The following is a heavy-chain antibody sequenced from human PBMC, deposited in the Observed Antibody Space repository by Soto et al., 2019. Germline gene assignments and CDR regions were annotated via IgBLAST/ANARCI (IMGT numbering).Heavy chain of an antibody. CDR3: ARGGGYCTNGVCYNEGDYYYYYGMDV. CDR2: INPSGGST. Sequence: ASVKVSCKASGYTFTSYYMHWVRQAPGQGLEWMGIINPSGGSTSYAQKFQGRVTMTRDTSTSTVYMELSSLRSEDTAVYYCARGGGYCTNGVCYNEGDYYYYYGMDVWGQGTTVTVSS. V-gene: IGHV1-46*01. CDR1: GYTFTSYY. D-gene: IGHD2-8*01. J-gene: IGHJ6*02.